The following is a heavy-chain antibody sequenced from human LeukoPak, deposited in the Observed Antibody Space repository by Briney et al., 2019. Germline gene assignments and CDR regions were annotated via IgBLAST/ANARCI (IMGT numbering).Heavy chain of an antibody. CDR3: ARGLGYRGDDAFDI. D-gene: IGHD5-12*01. Sequence: PSETLSLTCAVYGGSFSGYYWSWIRQPPGKGLEWIGEINHSGSTNYNPSLKSRVTISVDTSKNQFSLKLSSVTAADTAVYYCARGLGYRGDDAFDIWGQGTMVTVSS. CDR1: GGSFSGYY. V-gene: IGHV4-34*01. CDR2: INHSGST. J-gene: IGHJ3*02.